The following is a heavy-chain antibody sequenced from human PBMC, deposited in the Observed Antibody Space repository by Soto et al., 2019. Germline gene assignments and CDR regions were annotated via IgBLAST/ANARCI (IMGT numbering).Heavy chain of an antibody. Sequence: SVKVSCKASGGTFSSYAISWVRQAPGQGLEWMGGIIPIFGTANYAQKFQGRVTITADESTSTAYMELSSLRSEDTAVYYCAWRGIVVVTATPSGYFDYWGQGTLVTVSS. V-gene: IGHV1-69*13. CDR2: IIPIFGTA. J-gene: IGHJ4*02. D-gene: IGHD2-21*02. CDR3: AWRGIVVVTATPSGYFDY. CDR1: GGTFSSYA.